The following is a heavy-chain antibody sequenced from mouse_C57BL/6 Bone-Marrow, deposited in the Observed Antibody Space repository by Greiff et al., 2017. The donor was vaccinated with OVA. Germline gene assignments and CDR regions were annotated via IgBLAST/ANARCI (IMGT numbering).Heavy chain of an antibody. CDR3: TTTPDSSGWFAY. CDR1: GFNIKDDY. Sequence: EVQLVASGAELVRPGASVKLSCTASGFNIKDDYMHWVKQRPEQGLEWIGWIDPENGDTEYASKFQGKATITADTSSNTAYLQLSSLTSEDTAVYYCTTTPDSSGWFAYWGQGTLVTVSA. D-gene: IGHD3-2*02. V-gene: IGHV14-4*01. CDR2: IDPENGDT. J-gene: IGHJ3*01.